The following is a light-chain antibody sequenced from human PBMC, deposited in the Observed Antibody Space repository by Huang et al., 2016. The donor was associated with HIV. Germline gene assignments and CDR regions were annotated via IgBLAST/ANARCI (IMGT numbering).Light chain of an antibody. J-gene: IGKJ2*01. Sequence: DIQMTQSPSTLSAFVGDRVTITCRASLSISSWLAWYQQKPGKAPKLLIYKASSLECGVPSRFSGSGSETEFTLTISSLQPDDFATYYCQQYTTYFPTFGQGTKLEIK. CDR3: QQYTTYFPT. V-gene: IGKV1-5*03. CDR2: KAS. CDR1: LSISSW.